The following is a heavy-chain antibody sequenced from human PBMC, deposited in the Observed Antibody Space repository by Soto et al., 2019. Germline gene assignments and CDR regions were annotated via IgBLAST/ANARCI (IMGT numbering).Heavy chain of an antibody. V-gene: IGHV4-39*01. J-gene: IGHJ6*02. Sequence: TSETLSLTCTVSGGSISGSSYYWGWIRQPPGKGLEWIGSIYYSGSTYYNPSLKSRVTISVDTSKNQFSLKLSSVTAADTAVYYCASLAAAGPYYYYGMDVWGQGTTVTVSS. CDR2: IYYSGST. CDR1: GGSISGSSYY. CDR3: ASLAAAGPYYYYGMDV. D-gene: IGHD6-13*01.